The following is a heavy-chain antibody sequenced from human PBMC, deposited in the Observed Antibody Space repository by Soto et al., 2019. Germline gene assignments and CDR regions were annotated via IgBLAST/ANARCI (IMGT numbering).Heavy chain of an antibody. J-gene: IGHJ4*02. CDR1: GFSLSSRGVG. V-gene: IGHV2-5*02. CDR3: AHRSTASLFDY. Sequence: QITLKESGPTLVKPTQTLTLTCTFSGFSLSSRGVGVGWLRQPPGKALECLAVIYWDTNKRYSPSLESRLTIIKDTSKNQVVLIMTNVDPVDTATYFCAHRSTASLFDYWGQGTLVTVSS. D-gene: IGHD2-21*02. CDR2: IYWDTNK.